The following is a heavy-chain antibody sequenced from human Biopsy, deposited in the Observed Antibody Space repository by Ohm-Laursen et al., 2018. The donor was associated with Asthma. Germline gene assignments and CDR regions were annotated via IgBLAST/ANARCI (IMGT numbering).Heavy chain of an antibody. J-gene: IGHJ4*02. CDR2: IYYSGST. CDR3: ARGISRVTGLFDHFDS. V-gene: IGHV4-59*07. D-gene: IGHD2-21*02. CDR1: GVSISSDY. Sequence: SDTLSLTCTVSGVSISSDYWSWIRQPPGKGLEWIGHIYYSGSTNYQPPLKSRVTISVDTSKNQFSPKLRSVTAADAAVYYCARGISRVTGLFDHFDSWGQGTLVTVSS.